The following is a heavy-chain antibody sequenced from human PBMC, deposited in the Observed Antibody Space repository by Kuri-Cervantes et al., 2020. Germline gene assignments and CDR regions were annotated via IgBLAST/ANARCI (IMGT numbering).Heavy chain of an antibody. Sequence: ESLKISCTVSGGPISSYYWSWIRQPAGKGLEWIGRIYTSGSTNYNPSLKSRVTISVDKSKNQFSLKLSSVTAADTAVYYCAREIRGTGYSSGWNRGYYYYYMDVWGKGTTVTVSS. CDR3: AREIRGTGYSSGWNRGYYYYYMDV. V-gene: IGHV4-4*07. J-gene: IGHJ6*03. CDR1: GGPISSYY. CDR2: IYTSGST. D-gene: IGHD6-19*01.